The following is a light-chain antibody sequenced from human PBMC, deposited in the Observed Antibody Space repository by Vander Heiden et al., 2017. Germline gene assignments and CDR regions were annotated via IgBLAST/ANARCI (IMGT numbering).Light chain of an antibody. CDR2: GVS. Sequence: QSALTQTRSVSGSPGQSVTISCTGTSSDFGTHRFVSWYQHYPGKALKLMIYGVSGRPSEVPDRFSVSKSGKTASRTISGLKAEEEADYYCCSYADSYSVVFAGGTKRTVL. CDR1: SSDFGTHRF. CDR3: CSYADSYSVV. V-gene: IGLV2-11*01. J-gene: IGLJ3*02.